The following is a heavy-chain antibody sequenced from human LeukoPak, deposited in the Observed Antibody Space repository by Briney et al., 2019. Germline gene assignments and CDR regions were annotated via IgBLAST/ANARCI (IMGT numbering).Heavy chain of an antibody. Sequence: GGSLRLSCAASGFTFSSYGMHWVRQAPGKGLEWVAVISYDGSNKYYADSVKGRFTISRDNSKNTLYLQMNSLRAEDTAVYYCARGRSVHLWNSPVVPPYYYYYYMDVWGKGTTVTISS. V-gene: IGHV3-30*03. CDR3: ARGRSVHLWNSPVVPPYYYYYYMDV. CDR2: ISYDGSNK. CDR1: GFTFSSYG. D-gene: IGHD1-1*01. J-gene: IGHJ6*03.